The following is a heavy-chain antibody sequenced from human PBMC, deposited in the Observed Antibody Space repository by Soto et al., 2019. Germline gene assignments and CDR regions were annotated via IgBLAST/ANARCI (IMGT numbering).Heavy chain of an antibody. CDR2: ISTTSTYI. Sequence: GGSRRLSCAASGFTFSGDAMNWVRQAPGKGLEWVSSISTTSTYIYYADSVKGRFTISRDNANNSLHLQMNSVRAEDTAVYYCVRDYVMDVWGQGTTVTVSS. D-gene: IGHD3-10*02. V-gene: IGHV3-21*01. CDR1: GFTFSGDA. CDR3: VRDYVMDV. J-gene: IGHJ6*02.